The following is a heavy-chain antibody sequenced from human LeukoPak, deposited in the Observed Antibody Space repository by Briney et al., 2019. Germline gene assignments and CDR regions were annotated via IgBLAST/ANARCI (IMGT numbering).Heavy chain of an antibody. CDR2: IRYDGSNK. V-gene: IGHV3-30*02. CDR1: GFTFSSYG. J-gene: IGHJ4*02. CDR3: AKDGDILTGYYSFGY. Sequence: GGSLRLSCAASGFTFSSYGMHWVRQAPGKGLEWVAFIRYDGSNKYYADSVKGRFTISRDNSKNTLYLQMNSLRAEDTAVYYCAKDGDILTGYYSFGYWGQGNLVTVSS. D-gene: IGHD3-9*01.